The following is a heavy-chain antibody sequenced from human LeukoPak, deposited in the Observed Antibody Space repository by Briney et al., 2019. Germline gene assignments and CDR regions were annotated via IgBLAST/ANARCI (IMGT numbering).Heavy chain of an antibody. Sequence: PGGSLRLSCAASGFTFSTYEMNWVRQAPGKGLEWLSYISSSGRTKYHADSVKGRFTISRDNAKNSLYLQMNSLRAEDTAVYYCAFIGHYYDMDVWGQGTTVTVSS. V-gene: IGHV3-48*03. J-gene: IGHJ6*02. CDR2: ISSSGRTK. D-gene: IGHD3-16*02. CDR1: GFTFSTYE. CDR3: AFIGHYYDMDV.